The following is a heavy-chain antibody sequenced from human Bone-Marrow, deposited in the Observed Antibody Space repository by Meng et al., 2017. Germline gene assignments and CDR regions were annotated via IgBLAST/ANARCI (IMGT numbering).Heavy chain of an antibody. D-gene: IGHD3-3*01. CDR2: IRSKAFGGTT. V-gene: IGHV3-49*04. Sequence: GESLKISCTASGFTFGDYAMSWVRQAPGKGLECVGFIRSKAFGGTTEYAASVKGRFTISRDDSKSIAYLQMNSLKTEDTAVYYCTSPRGPQYYDFWSGYFLGWFDPWGQGTLVTVSS. CDR1: GFTFGDYA. CDR3: TSPRGPQYYDFWSGYFLGWFDP. J-gene: IGHJ5*02.